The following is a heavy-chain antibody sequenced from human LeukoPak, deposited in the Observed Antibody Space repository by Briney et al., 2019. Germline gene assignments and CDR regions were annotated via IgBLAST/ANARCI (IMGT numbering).Heavy chain of an antibody. D-gene: IGHD2-2*01. Sequence: GASVKVSCKASGYTFTTDYIHWVRQAPGQGLEWMGIINPSGGSTTYAQKFQGRVIMTGDTSTSTVYMELRSLRSEDTAVYYCARGWDCDTTNCYLLHDWGQGTLVIVSS. CDR3: ARGWDCDTTNCYLLHD. V-gene: IGHV1-46*01. CDR1: GYTFTTDY. CDR2: INPSGGST. J-gene: IGHJ1*01.